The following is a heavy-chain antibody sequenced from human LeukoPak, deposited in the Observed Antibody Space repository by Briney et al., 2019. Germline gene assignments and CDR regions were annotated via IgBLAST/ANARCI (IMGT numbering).Heavy chain of an antibody. J-gene: IGHJ4*02. Sequence: PGGSLRLSCAASGFTFSSYSMNWVRQAPGKGLEWVSSISSSSSYIYYADSVKGRFTISRDNSKNTLYLQMNSLRVEDTAVYYCAKGRVLRYFDWSHWGQGTLVTVSS. CDR1: GFTFSSYS. CDR2: ISSSSSYI. CDR3: AKGRVLRYFDWSH. V-gene: IGHV3-21*04. D-gene: IGHD3-9*01.